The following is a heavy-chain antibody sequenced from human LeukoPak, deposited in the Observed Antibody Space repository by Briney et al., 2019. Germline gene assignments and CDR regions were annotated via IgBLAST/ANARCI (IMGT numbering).Heavy chain of an antibody. J-gene: IGHJ4*02. CDR1: GFTFSSYL. D-gene: IGHD1-26*01. Sequence: GGSLRLSCAASGFTFSSYLMHWVRQAPGKGLEWVSTINGGGGTTSSADSVKGRFTTSRDNSKDTLYLQMNSLRAEDAAVYYCAKQTLYNGSPGRPFDYWGQGTLVTVSS. V-gene: IGHV3-23*01. CDR3: AKQTLYNGSPGRPFDY. CDR2: INGGGGTT.